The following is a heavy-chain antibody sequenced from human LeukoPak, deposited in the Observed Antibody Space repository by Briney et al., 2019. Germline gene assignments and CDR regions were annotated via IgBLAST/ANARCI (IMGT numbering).Heavy chain of an antibody. CDR3: AKEFKWGTWYFDL. Sequence: GGSLRLSCAASGFSFSSDSMHWVRQAPGKGLEWVGVIGNDGTAKYYADSVKGRFTISRDNSKNTAYLQMNSLRVEDTAVYYCAKEFKWGTWYFDLWGRGTLVTVSS. CDR2: IGNDGTAK. J-gene: IGHJ2*01. V-gene: IGHV3-30*18. CDR1: GFSFSSDS. D-gene: IGHD7-27*01.